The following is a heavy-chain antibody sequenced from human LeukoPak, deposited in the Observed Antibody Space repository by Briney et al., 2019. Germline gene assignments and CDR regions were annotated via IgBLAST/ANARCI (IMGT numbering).Heavy chain of an antibody. CDR2: VYTSGST. CDR3: ARGRRQRGLRPGFDP. J-gene: IGHJ5*02. Sequence: PSETLSLTCTVSGGSVSSGSYFWSWIRQPAGKGLEWIGRVYTSGSTNYNPSLKSRVTISVDTSKNQFSLKLSSVTAADTAVYYCARGRRQRGLRPGFDPWGQGTLVTVSS. V-gene: IGHV4-61*02. CDR1: GGSVSSGSYF. D-gene: IGHD6-25*01.